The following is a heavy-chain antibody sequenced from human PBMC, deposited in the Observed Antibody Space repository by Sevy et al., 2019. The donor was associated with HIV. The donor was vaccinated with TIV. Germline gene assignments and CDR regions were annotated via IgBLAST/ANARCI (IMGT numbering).Heavy chain of an antibody. CDR1: GITFSSAW. V-gene: IGHV3-15*01. J-gene: IGHJ4*02. CDR2: IKRETDGEAA. CDR3: TTDFGFYSST. D-gene: IGHD3-10*01. Sequence: GGSLRLSCAASGITFSSAWMSWVRLVPGKGLEWLGRIKRETDGEAADYAAAVKGRFTISRDDSKKTLYLQLNSLKTEDTAVYYCTTDFGFYSSTWGQGTLVTVSS.